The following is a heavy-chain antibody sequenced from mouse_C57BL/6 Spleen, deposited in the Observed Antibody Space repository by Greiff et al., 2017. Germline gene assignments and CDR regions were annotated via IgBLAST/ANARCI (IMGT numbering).Heavy chain of an antibody. CDR1: GYAFSSSW. CDR2: IYPGDGDT. Sequence: VKLQESGPELVKPGASVKISCKASGYAFSSSWMNWVKQRPGKGLEWIGRIYPGDGDTNYNGKFKGKATLTADKSSSTAYMQLSSLTSEDSAVYFCARSRDYGDWYFDVWGTGTTVTVSS. CDR3: ARSRDYGDWYFDV. D-gene: IGHD2-4*01. V-gene: IGHV1-82*01. J-gene: IGHJ1*03.